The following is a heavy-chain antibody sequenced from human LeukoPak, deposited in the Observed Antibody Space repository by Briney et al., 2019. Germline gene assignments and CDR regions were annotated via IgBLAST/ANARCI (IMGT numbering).Heavy chain of an antibody. Sequence: SETLSLTCAVYGGSFSGYYWSWIRQPPGKGLEWIGEINHSGSTNYNPSLKSRVTISVDTSKNQFSLKLSSVTAADTAVYYCARLARLYGGNGVDYWGQGTLVTVSS. J-gene: IGHJ4*02. D-gene: IGHD4-23*01. CDR2: INHSGST. V-gene: IGHV4-34*01. CDR1: GGSFSGYY. CDR3: ARLARLYGGNGVDY.